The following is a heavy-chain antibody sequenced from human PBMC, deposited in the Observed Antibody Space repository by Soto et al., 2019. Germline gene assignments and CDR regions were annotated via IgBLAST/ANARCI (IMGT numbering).Heavy chain of an antibody. J-gene: IGHJ6*03. Sequence: SVKVSCKASGGTFSSYTISWVRQAPGQGLEWMGRIIPILGIANYAQKFQGRVTITADKSTSTAYMELSSLRSEDTAVYYCARDVPRSQNPWGHMDVWGKGTTVTVSS. V-gene: IGHV1-69*04. D-gene: IGHD7-27*01. CDR1: GGTFSSYT. CDR3: ARDVPRSQNPWGHMDV. CDR2: IIPILGIA.